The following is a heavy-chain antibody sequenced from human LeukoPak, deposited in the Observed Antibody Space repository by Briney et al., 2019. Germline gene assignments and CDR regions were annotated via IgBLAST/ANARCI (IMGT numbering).Heavy chain of an antibody. J-gene: IGHJ4*02. D-gene: IGHD3-22*01. V-gene: IGHV3-21*01. CDR3: ATESFYDSSGYSNDY. CDR2: ISSSSSYI. CDR1: GFTFSSYS. Sequence: PGGSLRLSCAASGFTFSSYSMNWVRQAPGKGLEWVSSISSSSSYIYYADLVKGRFTISRDNAKNSLYLQMNSLRAEDTAVYYCATESFYDSSGYSNDYWGQGTLVTVSS.